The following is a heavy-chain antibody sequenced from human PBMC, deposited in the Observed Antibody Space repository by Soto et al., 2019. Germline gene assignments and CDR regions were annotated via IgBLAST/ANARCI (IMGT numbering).Heavy chain of an antibody. J-gene: IGHJ6*02. CDR1: GGSISSSSYY. V-gene: IGHV4-39*01. D-gene: IGHD3-3*01. Sequence: QLQLQESGPGLVKPSETLSLTCTVSGGSISSSSYYWGWIRQPPGKGLGWIGSIYYSGSTYYNPSLKSRVTISVDTSKNQFSLKLSSVTAADTAVYYCARLDGYDFWSGYPLGMDVWGQGTTVTVSS. CDR2: IYYSGST. CDR3: ARLDGYDFWSGYPLGMDV.